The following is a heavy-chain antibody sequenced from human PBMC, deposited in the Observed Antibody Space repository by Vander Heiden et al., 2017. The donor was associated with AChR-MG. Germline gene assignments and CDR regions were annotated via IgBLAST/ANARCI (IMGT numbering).Heavy chain of an antibody. D-gene: IGHD6-13*01. CDR1: GFTFSSYG. CDR3: ARDPISYSSSWD. Sequence: QVQLVESGGGVVQPGRSLRLSCAASGFTFSSYGMHWVRQAPGKGLEWVAVIWYDGSNKYDADSVKGRFTISRDNSKNTLYLQMNSLRAEDTAVYYCARDPISYSSSWDWGQGTLVTVSS. J-gene: IGHJ4*02. CDR2: IWYDGSNK. V-gene: IGHV3-33*01.